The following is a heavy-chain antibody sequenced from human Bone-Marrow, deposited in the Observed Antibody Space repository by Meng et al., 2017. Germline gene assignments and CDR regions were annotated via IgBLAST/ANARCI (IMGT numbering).Heavy chain of an antibody. D-gene: IGHD3-9*01. CDR2: ISSSSSYI. J-gene: IGHJ4*02. CDR1: GFTFSSYS. V-gene: IGHV3-21*04. Sequence: GGSLRLSCAASGFTFSSYSMNWVRQAPGKGLEWVSSISSSSSYIYYADSVKGRFTISRDNSKNTLYLQMNSLRAEDTAVYYCAKSILTGYAIDYWGQGTLVTVSS. CDR3: AKSILTGYAIDY.